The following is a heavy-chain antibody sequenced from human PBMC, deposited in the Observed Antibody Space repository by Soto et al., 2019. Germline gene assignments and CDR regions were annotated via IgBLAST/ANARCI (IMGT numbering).Heavy chain of an antibody. V-gene: IGHV3-33*01. J-gene: IGHJ4*02. D-gene: IGHD3-3*01. Sequence: GGSLRLSCAASGFTFSSYGMHWVRQAPGKGLEWVAVIWYDGSNKYYADSVKGRFTISRDNSKNTLYLQMNSLRAEDTAVYYCARGGSFWPRHYFDYWGQGTLVTVSS. CDR3: ARGGSFWPRHYFDY. CDR1: GFTFSSYG. CDR2: IWYDGSNK.